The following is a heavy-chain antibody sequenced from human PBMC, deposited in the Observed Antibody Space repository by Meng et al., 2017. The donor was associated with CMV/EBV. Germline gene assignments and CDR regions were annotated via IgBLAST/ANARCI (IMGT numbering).Heavy chain of an antibody. CDR2: IYWDDDK. V-gene: IGHV2-5*02. CDR1: GFSLSTSGVG. CDR3: AHRGRIAAAGTDWFDP. Sequence: QITLKASGPTLVKPPQTLTLTCTFSGFSLSTSGVGVGWIRQPPGKALEWLALIYWDDDKRYSPSLKSRLTITKDTSKNQVVLTMTNMDPVDTATYYCAHRGRIAAAGTDWFDPWGQGTLVTVSS. D-gene: IGHD6-13*01. J-gene: IGHJ5*02.